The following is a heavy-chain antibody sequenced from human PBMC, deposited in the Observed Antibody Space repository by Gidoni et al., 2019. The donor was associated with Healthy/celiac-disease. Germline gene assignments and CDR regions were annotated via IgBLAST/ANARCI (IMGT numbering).Heavy chain of an antibody. D-gene: IGHD2-15*01. V-gene: IGHV4-59*01. CDR1: GGSISSYY. CDR2: IYYSGST. CDR3: ARGGIPCSGGSCYLGDVDWFDP. J-gene: IGHJ5*02. Sequence: QVQLQESGPGLVQPSETLSLTCTVSGGSISSYYWSWIRQPPGKGLEWIGYIYYSGSTNYNPSLKSRVTISVDTSKNQFSLKLSSVTAADTAVYYCARGGIPCSGGSCYLGDVDWFDPWGQGTLVTVSS.